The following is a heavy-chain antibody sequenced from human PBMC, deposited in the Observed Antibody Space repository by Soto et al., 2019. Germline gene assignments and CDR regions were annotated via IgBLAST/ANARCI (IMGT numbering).Heavy chain of an antibody. V-gene: IGHV4-30-4*01. Sequence: QVQLQESGPGLVKPSQTLSLTCTVSGGSISSGDYYWSWIRQPPGKGLEWIGYIYYSGSTYYNPSLKRRVTISVDTSKNKFSLKLSSVTAADTAVYYCARARLYDFWSGYYEAWGQGTLVTVSS. J-gene: IGHJ5*02. D-gene: IGHD3-3*01. CDR1: GGSISSGDYY. CDR2: IYYSGST. CDR3: ARARLYDFWSGYYEA.